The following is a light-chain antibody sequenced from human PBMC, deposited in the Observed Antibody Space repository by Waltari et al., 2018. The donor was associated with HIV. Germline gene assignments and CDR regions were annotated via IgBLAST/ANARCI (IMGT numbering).Light chain of an antibody. J-gene: IGKJ1*01. CDR2: KAS. Sequence: DIQMTQSPSTLSASVGDRVTIPCRASQSISSWLAWYQQKPGKAPKLLIYKASSLESGVPSRFSGSGSGTEFTLTISSLQPADFATYYCQQYNSYSTFGQGTKVEIK. CDR1: QSISSW. V-gene: IGKV1-5*03. CDR3: QQYNSYST.